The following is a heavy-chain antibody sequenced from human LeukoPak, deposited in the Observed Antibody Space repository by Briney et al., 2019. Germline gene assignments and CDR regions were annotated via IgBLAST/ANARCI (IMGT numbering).Heavy chain of an antibody. D-gene: IGHD3-22*01. V-gene: IGHV3-23*01. CDR1: GFTFSSYA. CDR2: ISGSGGST. J-gene: IGHJ4*02. CDR3: AKVGMFYYDSSGLWGNYFDS. Sequence: PGGSLRLSCAASGFTFSSYAMTWVRQAPGKGLEWVSAISGSGGSTYYADSVRGRFTISRDNSKNTLYLQMNSLRAEDTAVYYCAKVGMFYYDSSGLWGNYFDSWGQGTLVTVSS.